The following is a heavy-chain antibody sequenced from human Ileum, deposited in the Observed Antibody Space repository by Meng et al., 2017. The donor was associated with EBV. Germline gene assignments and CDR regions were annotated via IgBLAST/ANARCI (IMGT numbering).Heavy chain of an antibody. Sequence: QWQREESGPGRVRPPGTLSLTCAVSGGSISSSNGWSWVRQPPGKGLEWIGEIYHSGSTNYNPSLKSRVTISVDKSKNQFSLNLSSVTAADTAVYYCARVGQWLPIDYWGQGTLVTVSS. V-gene: IGHV4-4*03. CDR1: GGSISSSNG. CDR2: IYHSGST. CDR3: ARVGQWLPIDY. D-gene: IGHD6-19*01. J-gene: IGHJ4*02.